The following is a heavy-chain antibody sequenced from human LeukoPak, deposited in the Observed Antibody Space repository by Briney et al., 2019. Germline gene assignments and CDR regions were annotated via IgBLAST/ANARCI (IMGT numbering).Heavy chain of an antibody. CDR1: GFTFSSYS. V-gene: IGHV3-48*01. J-gene: IGHJ6*03. D-gene: IGHD6-13*01. CDR2: ISSSSSTI. CDR3: ASAQQFYYYMDV. Sequence: GGSLRLSCAAPGFTFSSYSMNWVRQAPGKGLECVSYISSSSSTIYYADSVKCRFTISRDNAKNSLYLQMNSLRAEDTAVYYCASAQQFYYYMDVSGKGTTVTVSS.